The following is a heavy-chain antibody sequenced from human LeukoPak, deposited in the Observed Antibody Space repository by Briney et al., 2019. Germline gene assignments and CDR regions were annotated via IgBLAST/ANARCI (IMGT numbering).Heavy chain of an antibody. D-gene: IGHD3-9*01. CDR2: ISNSSRYK. J-gene: IGHJ4*02. Sequence: KTGGSLRLSCVASGFTFSSHCMNWVRQAPGKGLEWVSFISNSSRYKYYADSVKGRFTISRDNAKNSLYLQMNSLRAEDTAVYYCAREVGYYDILTGYPTSFDYWGQGTLVTVSS. V-gene: IGHV3-21*01. CDR1: GFTFSSHC. CDR3: AREVGYYDILTGYPTSFDY.